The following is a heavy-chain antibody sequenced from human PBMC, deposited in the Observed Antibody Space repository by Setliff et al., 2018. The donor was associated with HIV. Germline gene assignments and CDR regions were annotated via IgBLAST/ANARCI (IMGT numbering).Heavy chain of an antibody. D-gene: IGHD3-10*01. CDR1: GYTFTSYY. Sequence: ASVKVSCKASGYTFTSYYMHWVRQAPGQGLEWMGIINPSSGSTTYAQKFQGRVTMTRDTSTSTVYMELRSLRSDDTAVYYCARDRGSARGLYDYWGQGTLVTVSS. V-gene: IGHV1-46*01. J-gene: IGHJ4*02. CDR3: ARDRGSARGLYDY. CDR2: INPSSGST.